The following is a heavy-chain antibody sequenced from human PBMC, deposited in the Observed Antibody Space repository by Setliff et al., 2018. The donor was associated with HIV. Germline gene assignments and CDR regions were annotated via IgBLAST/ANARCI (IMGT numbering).Heavy chain of an antibody. CDR2: IYYSGRT. D-gene: IGHD6-19*01. J-gene: IGHJ6*03. CDR1: GGSISSGGYY. Sequence: SETLSLTCTVSGGSISSGGYYWSWIRQHPGMGLEWIGYIYYSGRTYYNPSLKSRITMSVGTSKNQFSLKLSSVTAADTAVYYCARVFTVAGTYYYYYMDVWGKGTTVTVSS. CDR3: ARVFTVAGTYYYYYMDV. V-gene: IGHV4-31*03.